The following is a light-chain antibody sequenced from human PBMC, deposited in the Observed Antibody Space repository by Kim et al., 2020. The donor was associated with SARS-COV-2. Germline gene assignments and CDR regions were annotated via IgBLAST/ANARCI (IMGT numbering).Light chain of an antibody. CDR1: NLGGKS. CDR2: NDT. V-gene: IGLV3-21*04. Sequence: APEKGARSAVGTYNLGGKSVQWYKKKAGQAPVRVSENDTDRPTGTPKRVSGSNSGNTATLTINRVEAGDEADYYCQVWDSRNDQAVFGGGTQLTVL. J-gene: IGLJ2*01. CDR3: QVWDSRNDQAV.